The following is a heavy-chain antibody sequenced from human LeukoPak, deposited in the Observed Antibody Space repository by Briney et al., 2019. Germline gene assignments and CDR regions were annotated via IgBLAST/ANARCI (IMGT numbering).Heavy chain of an antibody. CDR3: ARDRLLEDRDYSYYYYMDV. CDR2: ISGSGGST. V-gene: IGHV3-23*01. Sequence: GGSLRLSCAASGFTFSSYGMSWVRQAPGKGLEWVSAISGSGGSTYYADSVKGRFTISRDNSKNTLYLQMNSLRAEDTAVYHCARDRLLEDRDYSYYYYMDVWGKGTTVTVSS. J-gene: IGHJ6*03. D-gene: IGHD1-1*01. CDR1: GFTFSSYG.